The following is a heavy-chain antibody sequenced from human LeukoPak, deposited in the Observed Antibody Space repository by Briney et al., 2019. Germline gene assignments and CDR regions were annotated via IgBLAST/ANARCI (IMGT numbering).Heavy chain of an antibody. CDR2: IYHSGST. CDR1: GYSISSGYY. D-gene: IGHD3-3*01. J-gene: IGHJ3*02. V-gene: IGHV4-38-2*02. CDR3: AGPYDFWSGYYTENAFDI. Sequence: PSETLSLTCTVSGYSISSGYYWGGIRQPPGKGLEWIGSIYHSGSTYYNPSLKSRVTISVDTSKNQFSLKLSSVTAADTAVYYCAGPYDFWSGYYTENAFDIWGQGTMVTVSS.